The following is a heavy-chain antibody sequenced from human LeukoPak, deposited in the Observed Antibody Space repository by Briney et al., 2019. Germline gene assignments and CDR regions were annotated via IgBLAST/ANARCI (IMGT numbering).Heavy chain of an antibody. CDR2: ISSSSSTI. CDR3: ARGRYYDSSGQEEDY. J-gene: IGHJ4*02. D-gene: IGHD3-22*01. V-gene: IGHV3-48*02. Sequence: PGGSLRLSCAASGFTFSSYSMNWVRQAPGKGLEWVSYISSSSSTIYYADSVKGRFTISRDDAKNPLYLQMDSLRDEDTAVYYCARGRYYDSSGQEEDYWGQGTLVTVSS. CDR1: GFTFSSYS.